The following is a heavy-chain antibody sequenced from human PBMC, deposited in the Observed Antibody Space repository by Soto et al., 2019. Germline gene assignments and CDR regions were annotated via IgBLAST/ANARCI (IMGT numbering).Heavy chain of an antibody. J-gene: IGHJ6*02. V-gene: IGHV4-39*01. D-gene: IGHD2-2*03. CDR2: IYSSENT. CDR1: GGSVSSDSYS. CDR3: ARLNGYCISTNCHGYYGMDV. Sequence: PSETLCLTCTVSGGSVSSDSYSWGWIRQSPGKGLEWIATIYSSENTYYNPSLLSRVTISVDTSKNEFSLRLSSMTAADTAVYYCARLNGYCISTNCHGYYGMDVWGQGTTVTVSS.